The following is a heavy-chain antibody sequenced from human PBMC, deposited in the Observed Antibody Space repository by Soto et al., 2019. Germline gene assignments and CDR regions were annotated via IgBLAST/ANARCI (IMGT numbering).Heavy chain of an antibody. J-gene: IGHJ6*02. CDR1: GFTFSSYA. D-gene: IGHD3-3*01. CDR2: ISYDGSNK. CDR3: ARGNGVVIYYYYGMDV. V-gene: IGHV3-30-3*01. Sequence: GGSLRLSCAASGFTFSSYAMHWARQAPGKGLEWVAVISYDGSNKYYADSVKGRFTISRDNPKNTLYLQMNSLRAEDTAVYYCARGNGVVIYYYYGMDVWGQGTTVTVSS.